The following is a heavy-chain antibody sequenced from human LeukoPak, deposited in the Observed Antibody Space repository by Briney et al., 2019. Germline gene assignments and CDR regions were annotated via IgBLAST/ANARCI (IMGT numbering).Heavy chain of an antibody. J-gene: IGHJ6*02. Sequence: SETLSLTCIVSGGSISSDYFWGWIRQPPGKGLEWIGNLHYSGSTSYNPSLKSRVTISVDTFKNQFSLKLSSVTAADTAVYYCARSRDYYYYFGLGVWGQGTTVTVSS. V-gene: IGHV4-39*01. CDR1: GGSISSDYF. CDR3: ARSRDYYYYFGLGV. CDR2: LHYSGST.